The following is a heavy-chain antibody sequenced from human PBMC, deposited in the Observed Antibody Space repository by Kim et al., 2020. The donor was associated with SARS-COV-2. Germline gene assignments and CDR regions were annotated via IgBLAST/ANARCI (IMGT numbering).Heavy chain of an antibody. CDR3: ARERIAVAGTLYYYGMDV. V-gene: IGHV1-69*04. D-gene: IGHD6-19*01. Sequence: QGRVTITADKSTSTAYMELSSLRSEDTAVYYCARERIAVAGTLYYYGMDVWGQGTTVTVSS. J-gene: IGHJ6*02.